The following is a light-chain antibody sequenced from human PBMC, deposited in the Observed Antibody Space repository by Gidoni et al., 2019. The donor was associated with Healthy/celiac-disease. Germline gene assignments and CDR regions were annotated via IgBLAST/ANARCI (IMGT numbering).Light chain of an antibody. Sequence: DIVMTQSPATLSVSPGERATLSCRASQSVSSNLAWYQQKPGQAPRLLIYGASTRATGIPARSSGSGSGTEFTLTISSLQSEDFAVYYCQQYNNWPPTFGGGTKVEIK. CDR1: QSVSSN. J-gene: IGKJ4*01. CDR3: QQYNNWPPT. V-gene: IGKV3-15*01. CDR2: GAS.